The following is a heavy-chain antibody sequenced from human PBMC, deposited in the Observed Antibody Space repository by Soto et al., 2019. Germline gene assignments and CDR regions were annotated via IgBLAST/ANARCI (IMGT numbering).Heavy chain of an antibody. D-gene: IGHD6-13*01. V-gene: IGHV6-1*01. CDR1: GDSASSNSAA. J-gene: IGHJ6*02. CDR3: ARDQQLVSQNYYYYYGMDI. CDR2: TYYRSKWYN. Sequence: SQTLSLTCAISGDSASSNSAAWNWIRQSPSRGLEWLGRTYYRSKWYNDYAVSVKSRITINPDTSKNQFSLQLNSVTPEDTAVYYCARDQQLVSQNYYYYYGMDIWGQGTRVTVSS.